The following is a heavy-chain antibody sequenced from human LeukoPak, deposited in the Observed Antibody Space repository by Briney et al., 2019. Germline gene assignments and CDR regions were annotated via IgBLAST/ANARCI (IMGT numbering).Heavy chain of an antibody. CDR3: AKERMTTTSFDY. CDR1: GFTFSTYA. V-gene: IGHV3-23*01. J-gene: IGHJ4*02. CDR2: ISGSGGTT. Sequence: GGSLRLSCAASGFTFSTYAMNWVRQAPGKGLEWVSDISGSGGTTHYADSVKGRFTISRDNSKNTLYLQMNSLRAEDMAVYYCAKERMTTTSFDYWGQGTLVTVSS. D-gene: IGHD4-11*01.